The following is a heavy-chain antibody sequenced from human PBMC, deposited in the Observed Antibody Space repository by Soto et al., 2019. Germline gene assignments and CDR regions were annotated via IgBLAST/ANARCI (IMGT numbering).Heavy chain of an antibody. V-gene: IGHV4-31*03. J-gene: IGHJ6*02. Sequence: PSETVSLTCSVSGGSINSVDYCWSWIRQDPGQGREWIGYICYSGRTYYNPSLESRRMISIDRSKNQFSLKLHSVTAADTAVYFCARLPYITNSPMDVWGPGPPVTVSS. CDR3: ARLPYITNSPMDV. CDR2: ICYSGRT. D-gene: IGHD2-2*02. CDR1: GGSINSVDYC.